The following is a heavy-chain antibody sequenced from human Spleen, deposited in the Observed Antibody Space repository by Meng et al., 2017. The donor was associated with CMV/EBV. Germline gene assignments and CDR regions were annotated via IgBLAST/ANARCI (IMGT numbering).Heavy chain of an antibody. Sequence: SGGSFSGYYLTWIRQPPGKGLEWIGEINHSGSTNYNPSLKSRVTISVDTSKNQFSLKLSSVTAADTAVYYCARGSGYYYLRVYYFDYWGQGTLVTVSS. CDR2: INHSGST. V-gene: IGHV4-34*01. J-gene: IGHJ4*02. CDR1: GGSFSGYY. D-gene: IGHD3-22*01. CDR3: ARGSGYYYLRVYYFDY.